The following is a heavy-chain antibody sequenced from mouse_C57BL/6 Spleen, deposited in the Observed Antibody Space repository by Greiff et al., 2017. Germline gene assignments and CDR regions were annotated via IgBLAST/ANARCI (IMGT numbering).Heavy chain of an antibody. CDR2: IYPGSGST. CDR3: ARYINYYGSSYGYYFDY. D-gene: IGHD1-1*01. V-gene: IGHV1-55*01. CDR1: GYTFTSYW. Sequence: QVQLKQPGAELVKPGASVKMSCKASGYTFTSYWITWVKQRPGQGLEWIGDIYPGSGSTNYNEKFKSKATLTVDTSSSTAYMQLSSLTSEDSAVYYCARYINYYGSSYGYYFDYWGQGTTLTVSS. J-gene: IGHJ2*01.